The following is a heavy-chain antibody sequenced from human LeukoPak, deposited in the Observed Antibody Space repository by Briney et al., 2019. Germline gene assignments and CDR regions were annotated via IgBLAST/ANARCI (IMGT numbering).Heavy chain of an antibody. Sequence: SETLSLTCTVSGGSISSSSYYWGWIRQPPGKGLEWIGSIYYSGSTYYNPSLKSRVTISVDTSKNQFSLKLSSVTAADAAVYYCARPLSRDAFDIWGQGTMVTVS. CDR3: ARPLSRDAFDI. J-gene: IGHJ3*02. V-gene: IGHV4-39*01. D-gene: IGHD2/OR15-2a*01. CDR2: IYYSGST. CDR1: GGSISSSSYY.